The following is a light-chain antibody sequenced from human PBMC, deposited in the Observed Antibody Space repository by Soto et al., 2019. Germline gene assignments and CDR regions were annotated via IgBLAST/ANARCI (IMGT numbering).Light chain of an antibody. Sequence: DIQMTQSPSSLSASVGDRVTFTCRANQDISTSLAWFQQKPGRGPKSLIYAASSLQSGVPSRFSDNGSGTDFSLTISSLQPEDFATYYCQHYKTYPLTFGGGTKVEI. J-gene: IGKJ4*01. CDR2: AAS. CDR1: QDISTS. V-gene: IGKV1-16*01. CDR3: QHYKTYPLT.